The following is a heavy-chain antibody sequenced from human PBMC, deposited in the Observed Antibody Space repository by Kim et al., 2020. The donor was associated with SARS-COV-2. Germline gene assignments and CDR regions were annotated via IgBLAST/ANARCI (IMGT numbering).Heavy chain of an antibody. V-gene: IGHV5-10-1*01. J-gene: IGHJ4*02. CDR1: GYTFTTNW. CDR3: ARHGSGSSDGLGPQDY. CDR2: IDPSDSYT. Sequence: GESLKISCKGSGYTFTTNWISWVRQMPGKGLEWMGRIDPSDSYTNYSPSFQGHVTISVDRSISTAYLQWSSLKASDTAMYYCARHGSGSSDGLGPQDYWGQGTLVTVSS. D-gene: IGHD5-18*01.